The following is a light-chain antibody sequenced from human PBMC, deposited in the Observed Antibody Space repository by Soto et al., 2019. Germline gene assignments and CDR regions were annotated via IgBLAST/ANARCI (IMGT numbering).Light chain of an antibody. Sequence: QSALTQPASVSGSPGQSITISCTGTSSDVGGYDYVSWYQQHPGKAPKVMIYEVSNRPSGVSYRFSGSKSGNTASLTISGLQAEDEADYYCSSYPTSSTRVFGGGTKLTVL. V-gene: IGLV2-14*01. CDR1: SSDVGGYDY. J-gene: IGLJ2*01. CDR2: EVS. CDR3: SSYPTSSTRV.